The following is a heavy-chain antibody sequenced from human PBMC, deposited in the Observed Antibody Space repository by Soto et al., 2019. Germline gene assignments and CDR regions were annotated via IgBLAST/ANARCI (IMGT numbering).Heavy chain of an antibody. CDR2: IRQDGGEK. CDR3: ARMSIGSYSFEL. Sequence: SLRLSCTASGFALSAYWMTWVRQTPGKRLEWVAYIRQDGGEKYYVDSVRGRFTISRDNAKNSLYLQTSSVRADDTAVYYCARMSIGSYSFELWGQGTQVIVSS. V-gene: IGHV3-7*05. D-gene: IGHD3-10*01. J-gene: IGHJ4*02. CDR1: GFALSAYW.